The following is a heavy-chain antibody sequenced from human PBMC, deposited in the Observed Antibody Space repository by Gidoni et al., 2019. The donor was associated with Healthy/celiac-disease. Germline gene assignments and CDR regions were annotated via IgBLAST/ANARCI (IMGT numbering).Heavy chain of an antibody. V-gene: IGHV3-64D*06. D-gene: IGHD4-17*01. CDR3: VKPYGDYSYFDL. J-gene: IGHJ2*01. Sequence: GSTYYADSVKGRFTISRDNSKNTLYLQMSSLRAEDTAVYYCVKPYGDYSYFDLWGRGTLVTVSS. CDR2: GST.